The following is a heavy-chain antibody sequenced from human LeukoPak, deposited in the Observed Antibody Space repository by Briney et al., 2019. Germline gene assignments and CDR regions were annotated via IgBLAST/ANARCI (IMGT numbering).Heavy chain of an antibody. CDR3: AKGESSGWYPAPLRLDS. Sequence: PGGSLRLSCAASGFTFSSYAMSWVRQAPGKGLEWVSVISGSGGSTFYADSVKGRFTISRDNSKNTLYLQMNSLRAEDTAIYYCAKGESSGWYPAPLRLDSWGQGTLVTVSS. J-gene: IGHJ4*02. CDR2: ISGSGGST. D-gene: IGHD6-19*01. V-gene: IGHV3-23*01. CDR1: GFTFSSYA.